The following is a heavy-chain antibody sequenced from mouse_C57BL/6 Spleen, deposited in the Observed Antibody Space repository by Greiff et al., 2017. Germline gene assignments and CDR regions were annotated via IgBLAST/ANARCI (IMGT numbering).Heavy chain of an antibody. CDR3: ANYDEFAY. V-gene: IGHV5-17*01. Sequence: DVQLVESGGGLVKPVGSLKLSCAASGFTFSDYGMPWVRQAPEKGLEWVAYISSGSSTIYYAYTVKGRFTISRDNAQNTLFLQMASLRSEDTAMYYCANYDEFAYWGQGTLVTVSA. CDR1: GFTFSDYG. J-gene: IGHJ3*01. D-gene: IGHD2-4*01. CDR2: ISSGSSTI.